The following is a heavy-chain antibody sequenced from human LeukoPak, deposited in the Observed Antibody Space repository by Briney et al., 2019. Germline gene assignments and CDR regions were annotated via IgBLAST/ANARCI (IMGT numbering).Heavy chain of an antibody. D-gene: IGHD6-19*01. CDR3: AHTPSGWYGVDWFDP. J-gene: IGHJ5*02. CDR1: GFSLSTSGVG. CDR2: IYWNDDK. Sequence: ESGPTLVNPTQTLTLTCTFSGFSLSTSGVGVGWIRQPPGKALEWLALIYWNDDKRYSPSLKSRLTITKDTSKNQVVLTMTNMDPVDTATYYCAHTPSGWYGVDWFDPWGQGTLVTVSS. V-gene: IGHV2-5*01.